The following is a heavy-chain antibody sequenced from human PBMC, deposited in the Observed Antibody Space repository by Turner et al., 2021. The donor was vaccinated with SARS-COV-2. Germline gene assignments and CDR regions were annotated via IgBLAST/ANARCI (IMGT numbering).Heavy chain of an antibody. D-gene: IGHD3-10*01. CDR3: AKAHGSGSYYNPFDY. V-gene: IGHV3-30*18. Sequence: QVQLVKSVGGVVELGGSRGLPCAASGFTFSSYVMHWVRQAPGKGLEWGAVISDDGSNKYYADSVKGRFTISRDNSKNTLDLQMNSLRAEDTAVYYCAKAHGSGSYYNPFDYWGQGTLVTVSS. CDR2: ISDDGSNK. CDR1: GFTFSSYV. J-gene: IGHJ4*02.